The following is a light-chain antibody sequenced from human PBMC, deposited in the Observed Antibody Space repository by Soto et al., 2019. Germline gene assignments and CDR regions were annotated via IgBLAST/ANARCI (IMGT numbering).Light chain of an antibody. V-gene: IGKV1-9*01. CDR1: QDISSY. CDR3: QHLNHDPLP. J-gene: IGKJ4*01. Sequence: IQVTQSPSSLSASVGDRVTITCRASQDISSYLAWYQQKPGKPPKLLLYGASILQSGVPSRFSGSGSGTDFTLTINSLQPEDFATYYCQHLNHDPLPFGGGTKVEIK. CDR2: GAS.